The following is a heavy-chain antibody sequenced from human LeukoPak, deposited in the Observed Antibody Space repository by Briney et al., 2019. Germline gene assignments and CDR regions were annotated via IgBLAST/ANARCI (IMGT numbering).Heavy chain of an antibody. CDR3: AKGTHCGGGSCYSGPFDY. V-gene: IGHV3-9*01. CDR1: GFTFSSYG. D-gene: IGHD2-15*01. CDR2: INWNSGSI. J-gene: IGHJ4*02. Sequence: GRSLRLSCAASGFTFSSYGMHWVRQAPGKGLEWVSGINWNSGSIGYADSVKGRFTISRDNAKNSLYLQMNSLRAEDTALYYCAKGTHCGGGSCYSGPFDYWGQGTLVTVSS.